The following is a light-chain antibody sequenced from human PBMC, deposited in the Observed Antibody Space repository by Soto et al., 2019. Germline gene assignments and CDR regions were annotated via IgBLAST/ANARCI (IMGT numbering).Light chain of an antibody. CDR2: KAS. V-gene: IGKV1-5*03. CDR3: QQYNSYSEA. Sequence: DIKINQSPSALSGPVGDRVTITCRASQTISSWLAWYQQKPGKAPKLLIYKASTLKSGVPSRFSGSGSGTEFTLTISSLQPDDFATYYCQQYNSYSEAFGQGTMVDIK. CDR1: QTISSW. J-gene: IGKJ1*01.